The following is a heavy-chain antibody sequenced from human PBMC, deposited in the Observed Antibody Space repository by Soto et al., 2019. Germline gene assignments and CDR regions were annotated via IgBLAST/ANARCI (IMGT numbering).Heavy chain of an antibody. D-gene: IGHD5-18*01. V-gene: IGHV3-74*01. CDR3: SREGRGYSYTY. CDR2: INRDESDT. J-gene: IGHJ4*02. CDR1: GFTISNDV. Sequence: PAGSLRLSCTVSGFTISNDVMHWGRQAPRKGLVWVSLINRDESDTGYADSVKGRFPISRDNARNTLYLQMNSVSAEDTVVYYCSREGRGYSYTYWGQGTLVTVSS.